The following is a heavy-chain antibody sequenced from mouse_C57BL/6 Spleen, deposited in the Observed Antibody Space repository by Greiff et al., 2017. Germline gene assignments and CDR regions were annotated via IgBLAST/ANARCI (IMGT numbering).Heavy chain of an antibody. D-gene: IGHD2-1*01. CDR3: ARGGDGNYDY. CDR1: GYAFTNYL. Sequence: QVQLKQSGAELVRPGTSVKVSCKASGYAFTNYLIEWVKQRPGQGLEWIGVINPGSGGTNYNEKFKGKATLTADKSSSTAYMQLSSLTSEDSAVYFCARGGDGNYDYWGQGTTLTVSS. CDR2: INPGSGGT. J-gene: IGHJ2*01. V-gene: IGHV1-54*01.